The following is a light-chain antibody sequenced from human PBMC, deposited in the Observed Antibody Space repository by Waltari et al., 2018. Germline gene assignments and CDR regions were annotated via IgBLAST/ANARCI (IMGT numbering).Light chain of an antibody. CDR2: AAS. CDR1: QSISSY. Sequence: DIQMTQSPSSLSASVGDRVTITCRASQSISSYLNWYQQKPGKAPKLLIYAASSLQSGVPSRFSGSGSGTDFTLTISSLQPEDFAVYYCQHYEGWPPWTFGQGTKV. CDR3: QHYEGWPPWT. J-gene: IGKJ1*01. V-gene: IGKV1-39*01.